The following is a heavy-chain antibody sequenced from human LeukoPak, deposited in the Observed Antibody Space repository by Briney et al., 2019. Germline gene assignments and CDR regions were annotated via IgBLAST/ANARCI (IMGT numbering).Heavy chain of an antibody. CDR2: INTYNGNT. V-gene: IGHV1-18*01. D-gene: IGHD1-26*01. CDR3: ARSDAWEPRAFDI. CDR1: GYTFTSYG. J-gene: IGHJ3*02. Sequence: ASVKVSCKASGYTFTSYGISWVRQAPGQGLEWMGWINTYNGNTNYAQKLQGRVTMTIDTSTSTAYMELRSLRSDDTAVYYCARSDAWEPRAFDIWGQGTMVTVSS.